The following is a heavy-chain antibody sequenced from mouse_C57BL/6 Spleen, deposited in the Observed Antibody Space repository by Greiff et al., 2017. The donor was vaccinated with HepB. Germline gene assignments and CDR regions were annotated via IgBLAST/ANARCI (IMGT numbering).Heavy chain of an antibody. Sequence: EVKLVESGGGLVQPGGPMKLSCVASGFTFSNYWMNWVRQSPEKGLEWVAQIRLKSDNYATHYAESVKGRFTISRDDSKSSVYLQMNNLRAEDTGIYYCTEGYYGNSFGYWGQGTTLTVSS. D-gene: IGHD2-1*01. CDR1: GFTFSNYW. J-gene: IGHJ2*01. V-gene: IGHV6-3*01. CDR2: IRLKSDNYAT. CDR3: TEGYYGNSFGY.